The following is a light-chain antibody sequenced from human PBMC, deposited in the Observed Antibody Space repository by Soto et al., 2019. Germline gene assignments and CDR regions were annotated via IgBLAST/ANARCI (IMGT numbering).Light chain of an antibody. J-gene: IGKJ1*01. Sequence: DIQLTQSPSSLSASVGDRATITCRASKSISSYLNWYQQKPGKAPKLLIYAASSLHSGVPSRFTGSGSGTDFTLTISSLQPEDFATYYCQQRYIRPWTFGEGTKVEIK. CDR3: QQRYIRPWT. V-gene: IGKV1-39*01. CDR2: AAS. CDR1: KSISSY.